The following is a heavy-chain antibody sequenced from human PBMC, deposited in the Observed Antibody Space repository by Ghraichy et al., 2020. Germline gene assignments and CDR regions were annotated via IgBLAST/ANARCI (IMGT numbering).Heavy chain of an antibody. V-gene: IGHV3-21*01. CDR2: ISSSSSYI. D-gene: IGHD4-17*01. Sequence: GGSLRLSCAASGFTFSSYSMNWVRQAPGKGLEWVSSISSSSSYIYYADSVKGRFTISRDNAKNSLYLQMNSLRAEDTAVYYCARDKLGTDDYAIYYYYYGMDVWGQGTTVTVSS. CDR1: GFTFSSYS. J-gene: IGHJ6*02. CDR3: ARDKLGTDDYAIYYYYYGMDV.